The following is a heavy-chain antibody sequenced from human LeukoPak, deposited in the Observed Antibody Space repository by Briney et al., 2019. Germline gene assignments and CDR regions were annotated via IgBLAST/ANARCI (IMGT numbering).Heavy chain of an antibody. CDR3: AKTYCSTTRCLSWGNDY. D-gene: IGHD2-2*01. CDR1: GFTFSIYA. V-gene: IGHV3-23*01. CDR2: ISGSGTNT. J-gene: IGHJ4*02. Sequence: PGESLRLSCAASGFTFSIYAMSWVRQAPGKGLEWVSSISGSGTNTYYADSVKGRFTISRDTSRNTLYLQMSSLRAEDTAIYYCAKTYCSTTRCLSWGNDYWGRGTLVTVSS.